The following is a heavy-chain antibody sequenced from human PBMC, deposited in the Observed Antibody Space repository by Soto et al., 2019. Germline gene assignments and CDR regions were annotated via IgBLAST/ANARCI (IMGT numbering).Heavy chain of an antibody. CDR2: IYYSGST. CDR3: AQMVRGVIGWFDP. J-gene: IGHJ5*02. D-gene: IGHD3-10*01. V-gene: IGHV4-31*03. Sequence: QVQLQESGPGLVKPSQTLSLTCTVSGGSISSGGYYWSWIRQHPGKGLEWIGYIYYSGSTHHNPSLKSRVTISEDTSKNHLSLKLTSVTAADTAVYYCAQMVRGVIGWFDPWGQGTLVTVSS. CDR1: GGSISSGGYY.